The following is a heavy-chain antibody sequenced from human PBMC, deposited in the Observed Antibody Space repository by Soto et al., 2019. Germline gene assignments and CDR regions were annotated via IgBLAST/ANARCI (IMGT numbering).Heavy chain of an antibody. Sequence: PGGSLRLSCTASGFTFSNYGMHWVRQAPGKGLEWVAVISDGGSNKDYADSVRGRFTISRDNSKNTLYLQMNSLTAQDTAMYYCARGSIVVISSYWLGPWGQGRLVSV. CDR2: ISDGGSNK. V-gene: IGHV3-30*03. J-gene: IGHJ5*02. CDR1: GFTFSNYG. D-gene: IGHD3-22*01. CDR3: ARGSIVVISSYWLGP.